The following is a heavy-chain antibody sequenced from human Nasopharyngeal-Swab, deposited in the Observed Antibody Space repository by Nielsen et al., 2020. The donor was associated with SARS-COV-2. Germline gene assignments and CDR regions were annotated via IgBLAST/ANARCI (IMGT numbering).Heavy chain of an antibody. CDR1: GFSLSNPRMG. D-gene: IGHD2-8*01. CDR2: IFSNVER. J-gene: IGHJ3*02. CDR3: ARPLNGLYRYEAFDI. V-gene: IGHV2-26*01. Sequence: SGPTLVKPTATLTLTCTVSGFSLSNPRMGVSWFRQPPGKALEWLAHIFSNVERSYNTSLKSRITISKDNSKSHVVLSMTNVDPLDTATYYCARPLNGLYRYEAFDIWGQGTVVTVSS.